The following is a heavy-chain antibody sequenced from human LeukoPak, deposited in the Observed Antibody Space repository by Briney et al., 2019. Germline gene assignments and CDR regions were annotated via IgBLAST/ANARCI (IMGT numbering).Heavy chain of an antibody. D-gene: IGHD5-12*01. J-gene: IGHJ6*03. CDR3: ARTQDIVATHYYYYMDV. V-gene: IGHV1-2*02. CDR1: GYTFTGYY. Sequence: ASVKVSCKASGYTFTGYYMHWVRQAPGQGLEWMGWINPNSGGTNYAQKFQGRVTMARDTSISTAYMELSRLRSDDTAVDYCARTQDIVATHYYYYMDVWGKGTTVTVSS. CDR2: INPNSGGT.